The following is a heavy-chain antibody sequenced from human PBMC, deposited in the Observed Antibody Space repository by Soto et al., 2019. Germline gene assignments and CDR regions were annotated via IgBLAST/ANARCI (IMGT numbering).Heavy chain of an antibody. Sequence: EVLLSESGGGPVQPGGSLRLSCVDSTSNLKNYAMAWVRQAPGKGLEWVSALTDTGGSTYYAASVKGRFTISRDNSRNTLFLEMDRLRVDDTALYYCAKIKGAITFLHFDTWGQGTLVTVSS. D-gene: IGHD3-16*01. CDR1: TSNLKNYA. J-gene: IGHJ4*02. V-gene: IGHV3-23*01. CDR2: LTDTGGST. CDR3: AKIKGAITFLHFDT.